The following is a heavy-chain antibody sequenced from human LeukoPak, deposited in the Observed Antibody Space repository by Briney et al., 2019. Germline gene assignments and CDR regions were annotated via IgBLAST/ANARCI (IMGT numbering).Heavy chain of an antibody. CDR3: AKTPILGVIATSYDY. J-gene: IGHJ4*02. CDR1: GFTFSSYG. D-gene: IGHD3-3*01. Sequence: GGSLRLSCAASGFTFSSYGMHWVRQAPGKGLEWVAVISYDGSNKYYADSAKGRFTISRDNSKNTLCLQMNSLRAEDTAVYYCAKTPILGVIATSYDYWGQGTLVTVSS. CDR2: ISYDGSNK. V-gene: IGHV3-30*18.